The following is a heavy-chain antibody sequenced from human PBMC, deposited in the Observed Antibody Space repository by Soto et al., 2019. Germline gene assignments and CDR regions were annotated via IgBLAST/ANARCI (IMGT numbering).Heavy chain of an antibody. D-gene: IGHD6-13*01. CDR1: GGSISSYY. J-gene: IGHJ6*02. Sequence: KSSETLSLTCTVSGGSISSYYWSWIRQPPGKGLEWIGYIYYSGSTNYNPSLKSRVTISVDTSKNQFSLKLSSVTAADTAVYYCARTLGIAAAGGYGMDVWGQGTTVTVSS. CDR2: IYYSGST. V-gene: IGHV4-59*01. CDR3: ARTLGIAAAGGYGMDV.